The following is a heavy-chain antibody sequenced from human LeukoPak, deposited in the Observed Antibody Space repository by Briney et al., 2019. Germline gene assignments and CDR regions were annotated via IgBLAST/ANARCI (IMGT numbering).Heavy chain of an antibody. J-gene: IGHJ3*02. V-gene: IGHV4-59*01. CDR1: GGSISTYY. D-gene: IGHD3-10*01. CDR3: ARTFPGXSGXSXXXXI. CDR2: IYYSGTT. Sequence: PSETLSLTCTVSGGSISTYYWSWIRQPPGKGLEWIGYIYYSGTTNYNPSLKSRVTISVDTSKNQFSLKLSSVTAADTAGHYCARTFPGXSGXSXXXXIWGQXTMVTVSS.